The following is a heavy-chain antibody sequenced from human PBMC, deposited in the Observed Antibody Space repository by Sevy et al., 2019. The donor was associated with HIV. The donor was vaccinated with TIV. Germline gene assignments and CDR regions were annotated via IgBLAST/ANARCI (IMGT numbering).Heavy chain of an antibody. J-gene: IGHJ6*02. V-gene: IGHV3-21*01. CDR2: ISSSSSYI. CDR1: GFTFSSYS. D-gene: IGHD3-22*01. CDR3: ARDVSRDLYGSSGYHRAGYYYGMDV. Sequence: GGSLRLSCAASGFTFSSYSMNWVRQAPGKGLEWVSSISSSSSYIYYADSVKGRFTISRDNAKNSLYLQMNSLRAEDTAVYYCARDVSRDLYGSSGYHRAGYYYGMDVWGQGTTVTVSS.